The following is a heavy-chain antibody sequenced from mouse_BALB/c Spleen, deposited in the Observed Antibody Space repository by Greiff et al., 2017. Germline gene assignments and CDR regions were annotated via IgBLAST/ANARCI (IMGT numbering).Heavy chain of an antibody. J-gene: IGHJ4*01. V-gene: IGHV5-9-4*01. Sequence: EVMLVESGGGLVKPGGSLKLSCAASGFPFSSYAMSWVRQSPEKRLEWVAEISSGGSYTYYPDTVTGRFTISRDNAKNTLYLEMSSLRSEDTAMYYCARDYYGSSYAMDYWGQGTSVTVSS. D-gene: IGHD1-1*01. CDR1: GFPFSSYA. CDR3: ARDYYGSSYAMDY. CDR2: ISSGGSYT.